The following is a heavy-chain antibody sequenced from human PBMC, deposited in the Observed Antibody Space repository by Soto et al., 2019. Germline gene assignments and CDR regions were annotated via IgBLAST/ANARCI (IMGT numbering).Heavy chain of an antibody. CDR3: AKSLLPADMNNWFDP. V-gene: IGHV3-30*18. D-gene: IGHD2-2*01. J-gene: IGHJ5*02. CDR1: GFTFSSYG. Sequence: GGSLRLSCAASGFTFSSYGMHWVRQAPGKGLEWVAVISYDGSNKYYADSVKGRFTISRDNSKNTLYLQMNSLRAEDTAVYYCAKSLLPADMNNWFDPWGQGTLVTVSS. CDR2: ISYDGSNK.